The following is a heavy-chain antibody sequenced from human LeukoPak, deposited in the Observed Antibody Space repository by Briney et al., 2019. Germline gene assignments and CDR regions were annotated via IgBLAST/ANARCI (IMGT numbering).Heavy chain of an antibody. V-gene: IGHV3-21*01. CDR1: GFSFNSYA. CDR2: ISSSSSYI. D-gene: IGHD3-3*01. CDR3: ARDSAYYDFWSGPRGLDY. J-gene: IGHJ4*02. Sequence: GGSLRLSCAASGFSFNSYAMNWVRQAPGKGLEWVSSISSSSSYIYYADSVKGRFTISRDNAKNSLYLQMNSLRAEDTAVYYCARDSAYYDFWSGPRGLDYRGQGTLVTVSS.